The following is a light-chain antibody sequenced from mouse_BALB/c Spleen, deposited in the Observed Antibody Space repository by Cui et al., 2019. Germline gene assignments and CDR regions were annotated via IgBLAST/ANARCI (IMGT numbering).Light chain of an antibody. Sequence: QIVLNQSPPLLSASPGEKVTMTCSASSSVSYMYWYQQKPRSSPKPWIYLTSNLASGVPARFSGSGSGTSYSLTISSMEAEDAATYYCQQWSSNPLTFGAGTKLELK. CDR3: QQWSSNPLT. V-gene: IGKV4-68*01. CDR2: LTS. J-gene: IGKJ5*01. CDR1: SSVSY.